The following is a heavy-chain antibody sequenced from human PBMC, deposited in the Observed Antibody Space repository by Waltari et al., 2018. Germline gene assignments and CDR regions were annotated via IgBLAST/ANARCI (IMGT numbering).Heavy chain of an antibody. CDR2: IYQNGDT. D-gene: IGHD3-10*01. CDR3: GRHAGRSAPPDY. Sequence: QVQLQESGPGLVKPSETLSLTCSVSGYSITSGYYWGWIRQPPGWSLEWIGTIYQNGDTYYNPSLKSRVTGSVDTSKNQFSLKLSSLTAADTAVYYCGRHAGRSAPPDYWGQGSLVTVSS. J-gene: IGHJ4*02. V-gene: IGHV4-38-2*02. CDR1: GYSITSGYY.